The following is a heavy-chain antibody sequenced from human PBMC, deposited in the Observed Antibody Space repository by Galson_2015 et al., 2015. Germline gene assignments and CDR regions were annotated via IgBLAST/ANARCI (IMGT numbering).Heavy chain of an antibody. CDR3: ARVRRTTIERATYSSVPRDNWFDP. CDR2: MNPNSGNT. J-gene: IGHJ5*02. CDR1: GYTFTSYD. Sequence: SVKVSCKASGYTFTSYDINWVRQATGQGLEWMGWMNPNSGNTGYAQKFQGRVTMTRNTSISTAYMELSSLRSEDTAVYYCARVRRTTIERATYSSVPRDNWFDPWGQGTLVTVSS. V-gene: IGHV1-8*01. D-gene: IGHD6-19*01.